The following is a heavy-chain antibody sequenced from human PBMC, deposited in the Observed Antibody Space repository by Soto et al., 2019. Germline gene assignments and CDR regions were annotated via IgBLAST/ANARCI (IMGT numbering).Heavy chain of an antibody. V-gene: IGHV4-31*03. J-gene: IGHJ4*02. Sequence: QVQLQESGPGLVKPSQTLSLTCTVSGGSISSGGYYWSWIRQHPGKGLEWIGYIYYSGNTYYNPSLKSRVIISVDASKNKFSLKLSSVTAADTAVYYGARGPTALFFFDYWGQGNLVTGSS. CDR1: GGSISSGGYY. CDR2: IYYSGNT. CDR3: ARGPTALFFFDY.